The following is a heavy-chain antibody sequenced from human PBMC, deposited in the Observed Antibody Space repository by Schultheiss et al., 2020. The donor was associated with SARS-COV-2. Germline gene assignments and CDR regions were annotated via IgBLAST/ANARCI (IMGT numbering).Heavy chain of an antibody. CDR2: IGTAGDT. D-gene: IGHD2-2*01. CDR1: GFTFRNYW. V-gene: IGHV3-13*04. J-gene: IGHJ4*02. CDR3: ARGLRGVVVVPAARIPLDY. Sequence: GGSLRLSCAASGFTFRNYWMHWVRQATGKGLEWVSAIGTAGDTYYQGSVKGRFTISRDNAKNSLYLQMNSLRAEDTAVYYCARGLRGVVVVPAARIPLDYWGQGTLVTVSS.